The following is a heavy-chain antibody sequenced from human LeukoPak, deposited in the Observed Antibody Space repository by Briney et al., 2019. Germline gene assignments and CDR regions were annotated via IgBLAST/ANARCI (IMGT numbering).Heavy chain of an antibody. CDR3: ARHGGTRVTLVEVYYFDY. J-gene: IGHJ4*02. Sequence: SETLSLTCSVFGDSITSSSYYWAWIRQSPGKGLEWIGSIYYTGGTYYSPSLKSRVTISVDTPKNQFSLKLSSVTAADTAVYYCARHGGTRVTLVEVYYFDYWGQGTLVTVSS. V-gene: IGHV4-39*01. CDR1: GDSITSSSYY. D-gene: IGHD4-11*01. CDR2: IYYTGGT.